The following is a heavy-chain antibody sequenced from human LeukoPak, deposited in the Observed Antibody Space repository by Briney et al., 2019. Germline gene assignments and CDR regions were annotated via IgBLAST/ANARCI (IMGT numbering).Heavy chain of an antibody. CDR3: TRHATSGHDY. Sequence: GGSLKLSCAASGFTFSGSAMHWVRQASGKGLEWVGRIRSKANSYATAYAASVKGRFTISRDDSKNTAYLQMNSLKTEDTAVYYCTRHATSGHDYWGQGTLVTVSS. V-gene: IGHV3-73*01. D-gene: IGHD2-15*01. J-gene: IGHJ4*02. CDR1: GFTFSGSA. CDR2: IRSKANSYAT.